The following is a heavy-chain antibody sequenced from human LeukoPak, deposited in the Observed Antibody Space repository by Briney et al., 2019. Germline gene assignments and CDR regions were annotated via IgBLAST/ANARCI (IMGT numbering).Heavy chain of an antibody. J-gene: IGHJ4*02. CDR3: VRDRGDYSGDPGYFDF. V-gene: IGHV4-31*03. D-gene: IGHD4-23*01. CDR2: LSSIGST. CDR1: VVSISSGNYY. Sequence: SQTLSLTCTASVVSISSGNYYWTWIRQRPGKGLEWLCCLSSIGSTYYNPSLKSRLSISVGTSKNQFSLSLTSVTAADTALYYCVRDRGDYSGDPGYFDFWGQGIQVTASS.